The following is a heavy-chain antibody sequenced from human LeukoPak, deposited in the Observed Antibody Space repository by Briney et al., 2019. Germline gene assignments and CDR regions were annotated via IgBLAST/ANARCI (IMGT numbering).Heavy chain of an antibody. CDR1: GGSISIYY. D-gene: IGHD1-26*01. CDR2: IYNSGST. CDR3: VRDRELTY. V-gene: IGHV4-59*01. J-gene: IGHJ4*02. Sequence: ETLSLTCTVSGGSISIYYWSWIRQPPGKGLEWIGYIYNSGSTIYNPSLRSRVTISVDTSKNQFSLKLNSVTAADTAVYYCVRDRELTYWSQGTLVTVSS.